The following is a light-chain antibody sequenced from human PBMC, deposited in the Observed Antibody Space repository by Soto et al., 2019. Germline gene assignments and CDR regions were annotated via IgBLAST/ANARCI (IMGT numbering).Light chain of an antibody. Sequence: DIQMAQSPSSLSASVGDRVTITCRASQSISRYLNWYQQIPGKVPKLLIYGASSLQSGVPSRFSGSGSGTDFTLTIISLQPEDFSTYYCQQSYSNTPLTFGGGTKVEI. J-gene: IGKJ4*01. CDR3: QQSYSNTPLT. CDR2: GAS. CDR1: QSISRY. V-gene: IGKV1-39*01.